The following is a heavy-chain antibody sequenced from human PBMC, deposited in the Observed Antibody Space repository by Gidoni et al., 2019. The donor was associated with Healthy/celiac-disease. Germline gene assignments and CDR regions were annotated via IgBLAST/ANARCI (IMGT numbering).Heavy chain of an antibody. V-gene: IGHV1-2*04. J-gene: IGHJ4*02. CDR1: GYTFTGYY. CDR3: ARGPGYSYGYYFDY. D-gene: IGHD5-18*01. Sequence: QVQLVQSGAEVKKPGSSVKVSCKASGYTFTGYYMHWVRQAPGKGLEWMGWSNPNSGGTNYAQKFQGWVTMTRDTSISTAYMELSRLRSDDTAVYYCARGPGYSYGYYFDYWGQGTLVTVSS. CDR2: SNPNSGGT.